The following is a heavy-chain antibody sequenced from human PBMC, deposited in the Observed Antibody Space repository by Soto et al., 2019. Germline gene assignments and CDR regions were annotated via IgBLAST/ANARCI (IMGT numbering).Heavy chain of an antibody. J-gene: IGHJ6*02. CDR1: GGSFSGYY. Sequence: PSETLSLTCAVYGGSFSGYYWSWIRQPPGKGLEWIGEINHSGSTNYNPSLKSRVTISVDTSKNQFSLKLSSVTAADTAVYYCARLNAAGYYDSSGFDYYYYGMDVWGQGTTVTVSS. V-gene: IGHV4-34*01. CDR3: ARLNAAGYYDSSGFDYYYYGMDV. D-gene: IGHD3-22*01. CDR2: INHSGST.